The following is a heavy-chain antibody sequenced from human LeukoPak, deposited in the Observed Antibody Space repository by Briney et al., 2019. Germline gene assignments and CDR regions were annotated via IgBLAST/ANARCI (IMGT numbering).Heavy chain of an antibody. CDR2: VIGSGFTT. Sequence: PGRSLRLSCAASGFTFSSSAMSWVRQAPGKGLEWVSSVIGSGFTTHYADSVKGRFTISRDNSKNTLYLQMNSLRAEDTAVYYCARAAFRPWGQGTLVTVSS. D-gene: IGHD3-3*02. J-gene: IGHJ5*02. V-gene: IGHV3-23*01. CDR3: ARAAFRP. CDR1: GFTFSSSA.